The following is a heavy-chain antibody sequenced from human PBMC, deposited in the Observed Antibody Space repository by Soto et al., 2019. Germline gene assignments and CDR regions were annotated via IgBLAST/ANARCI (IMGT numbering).Heavy chain of an antibody. Sequence: QVQLVESGGGVVQPGRSLRLSCAASGFTFSSDGMHWVRQAPGKGLEWVAVISYDGSNKYYADSVKGRFTISRDNSKNTLYLTMNSVRAEDTAVYYCANLHNYYGMDVWGQGTTVTVSS. CDR1: GFTFSSDG. CDR3: ANLHNYYGMDV. CDR2: ISYDGSNK. V-gene: IGHV3-30*18. J-gene: IGHJ6*02.